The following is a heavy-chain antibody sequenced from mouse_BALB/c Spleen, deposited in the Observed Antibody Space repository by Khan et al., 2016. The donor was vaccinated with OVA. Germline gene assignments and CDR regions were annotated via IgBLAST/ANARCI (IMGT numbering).Heavy chain of an antibody. J-gene: IGHJ1*01. CDR2: ISTGGST. V-gene: IGHV5-6-5*01. CDR3: SRGDYHGRGYFDV. Sequence: EVQLVESGGGLVKPGGSLELSCAASGLTFSIYAMSWVRQTPEKRLEWVASISTGGSTYYVHSVKGRFTISRDNARHMLSLRMSSLRSEDTAMYYCSRGDYHGRGYFDVWGAGTLVTVSS. CDR1: GLTFSIYA. D-gene: IGHD1-2*01.